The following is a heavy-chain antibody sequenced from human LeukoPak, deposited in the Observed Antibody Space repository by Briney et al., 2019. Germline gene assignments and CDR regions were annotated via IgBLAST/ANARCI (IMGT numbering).Heavy chain of an antibody. J-gene: IGHJ6*03. CDR1: GGSISSSSYY. CDR2: IYYSGST. CDR3: ARGKGSSGWYGYYYYYMDV. D-gene: IGHD6-19*01. V-gene: IGHV4-39*07. Sequence: SETLSLTCTVSGGSISSSSYYWGWIRQPPGKGLEWIGSIYYSGSTYYNPSLKSRVTISVDTSKNQFSLKLSSVTAADTAVYYCARGKGSSGWYGYYYYYMDVWGKGTTVTVSS.